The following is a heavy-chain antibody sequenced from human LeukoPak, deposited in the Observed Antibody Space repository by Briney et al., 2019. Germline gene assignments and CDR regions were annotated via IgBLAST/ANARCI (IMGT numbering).Heavy chain of an antibody. CDR2: IRVSGST. CDR1: GFTFSSYA. CDR3: AKGTGDTAYYFDF. V-gene: IGHV3-23*01. D-gene: IGHD7-27*01. J-gene: IGHJ4*02. Sequence: GGSLRLSCTTSGFTFSSYALSWVRQAPGKGLEWISGIRVSGSTYYPDSVTGRFTISRDNSENTLYLQMSGLRAEDTAIYYCAKGTGDTAYYFDFWGQGVLVTVSS.